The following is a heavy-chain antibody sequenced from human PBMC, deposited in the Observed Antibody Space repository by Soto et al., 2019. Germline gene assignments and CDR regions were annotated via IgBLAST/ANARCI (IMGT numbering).Heavy chain of an antibody. V-gene: IGHV3-48*01. J-gene: IGHJ4*02. CDR3: ARVRLERRLYYFDY. CDR2: ISSTSSTV. Sequence: GGSLRLSCAASGFTFSSYSMNWVRQAPGKGLEWVSYISSTSSTVYYADSVKGRFTISRDNAKSSLYLQMNSLRAEDTAVYYCARVRLERRLYYFDYWGQGTLVTVS. CDR1: GFTFSSYS. D-gene: IGHD1-1*01.